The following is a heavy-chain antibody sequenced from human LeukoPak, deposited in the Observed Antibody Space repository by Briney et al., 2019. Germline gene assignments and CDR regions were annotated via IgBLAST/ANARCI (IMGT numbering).Heavy chain of an antibody. CDR3: AKLNTGVPAANYWYFDL. D-gene: IGHD2-2*01. CDR1: GFTFSSYA. CDR2: ISGSGGST. Sequence: GGSLRLSCAASGFTFSSYAMSWVRQAPGKGLEWVSAISGSGGSTYYAGSVKGRFTISRDNSKKTLYLQMNSLRAEDTAVYYGAKLNTGVPAANYWYFDLWGRGTLVTVSS. J-gene: IGHJ2*01. V-gene: IGHV3-23*01.